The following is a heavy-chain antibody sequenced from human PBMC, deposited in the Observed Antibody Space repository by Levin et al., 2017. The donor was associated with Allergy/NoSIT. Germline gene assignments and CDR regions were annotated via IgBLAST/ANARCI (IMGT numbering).Heavy chain of an antibody. Sequence: RTGGSLRLSCAASGFSFSNYAMNWVRQSPGKGLEWISYVSSTGNTIDYADSVKGRFTISRDNAKNSLFLQMDSLRAEDTAMYYCARLRGYSYGYADYWGQGTLVTVSS. V-gene: IGHV3-48*01. CDR3: ARLRGYSYGYADY. CDR2: VSSTGNTI. CDR1: GFSFSNYA. D-gene: IGHD5-18*01. J-gene: IGHJ4*02.